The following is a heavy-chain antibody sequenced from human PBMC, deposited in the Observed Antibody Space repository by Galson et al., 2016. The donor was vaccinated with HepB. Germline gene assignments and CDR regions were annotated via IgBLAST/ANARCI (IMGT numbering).Heavy chain of an antibody. V-gene: IGHV2-5*02. J-gene: IGHJ4*02. CDR3: AHSSGWLIDY. D-gene: IGHD3-22*01. CDR2: IYSDDNS. Sequence: PALVKPTQTLTLTCSLSGFSLSSFAVGVHWIRQPPGKALEWLALIYSDDNSHYNPSLHNRLTITRDTSKTEMFLTMTNMDPVDTATYYCAHSSGWLIDYWGQGTLVTVSS. CDR1: GFSLSSFAVG.